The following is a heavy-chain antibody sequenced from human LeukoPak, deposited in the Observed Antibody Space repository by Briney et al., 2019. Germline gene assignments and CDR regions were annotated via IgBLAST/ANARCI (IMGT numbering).Heavy chain of an antibody. CDR1: GFTFSSYG. J-gene: IGHJ6*02. Sequence: GGSLRLSCAASGFTFSSYGMHWVRQAPGKGLEGVAVMSYDGSNKYYADSVKGRFTISRDNSKNTLYLQMNSLRAEDTAVYYCAKDAQYYCYYYGMDVWGQGTTVTVSS. CDR3: AKDAQYYCYYYGMDV. V-gene: IGHV3-30*18. CDR2: MSYDGSNK.